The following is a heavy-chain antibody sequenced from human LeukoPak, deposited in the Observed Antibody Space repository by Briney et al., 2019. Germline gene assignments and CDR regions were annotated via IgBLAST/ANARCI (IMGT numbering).Heavy chain of an antibody. CDR2: IYTSGRT. CDR1: GGSIRSYY. Sequence: PSETLSLTCTVSGGSIRSYYWSWIRQPVGKGLEWIGRIYTSGRTNYNSSLKSRVTVSVDTSKNQFSLKLSSVTAADTAVYYCARAIVGATIYFDYWGQGTLVTVSS. V-gene: IGHV4-4*07. D-gene: IGHD1-26*01. J-gene: IGHJ4*02. CDR3: ARAIVGATIYFDY.